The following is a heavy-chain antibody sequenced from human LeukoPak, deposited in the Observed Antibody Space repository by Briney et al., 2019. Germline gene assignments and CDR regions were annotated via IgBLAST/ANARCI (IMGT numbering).Heavy chain of an antibody. CDR1: GVTFSSYW. CDR3: AMPSYYYDSSGSDFDY. D-gene: IGHD3-22*01. CDR2: INSDESST. Sequence: GGSLRLSCAASGVTFSSYWMHWVRQAPGKGLVWVSRINSDESSTSYADSVKGRFTISRDNAKNTLYLQMNSLRAEHTAVYYCAMPSYYYDSSGSDFDYWGQGTLVTVSS. V-gene: IGHV3-74*01. J-gene: IGHJ4*02.